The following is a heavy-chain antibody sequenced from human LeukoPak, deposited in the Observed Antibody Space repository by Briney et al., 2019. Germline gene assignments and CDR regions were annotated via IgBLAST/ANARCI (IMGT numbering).Heavy chain of an antibody. V-gene: IGHV1-2*02. CDR1: GYTFTDYY. D-gene: IGHD5-18*01. J-gene: IGHJ4*02. CDR2: INPNSGST. CDR3: ARDGTSVMVDFDY. Sequence: ASVTVSCKASGYTFTDYYLYWVRLAPGQGLEWMGWINPNSGSTNYAQKFQSRVTMTRDTSISTAYMELSRLRADDTAVYYCARDGTSVMVDFDYWGQGTLVTVSS.